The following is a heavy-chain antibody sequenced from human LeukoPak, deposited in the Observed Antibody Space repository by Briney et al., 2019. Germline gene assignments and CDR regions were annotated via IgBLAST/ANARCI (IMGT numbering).Heavy chain of an antibody. CDR2: ISGSGGST. V-gene: IGHV3-23*01. CDR1: GFTFNNYD. J-gene: IGHJ5*02. Sequence: GGSLRLSCAASGFTFNNYDMSWVRQAPGKGLEWVSAISGSGGSTYYADSVKGRFTISRDNSKSTLFLQMNSLRAEDTAVYYCARVDGSTFDPWGQGALVTVSS. CDR3: ARVDGSTFDP.